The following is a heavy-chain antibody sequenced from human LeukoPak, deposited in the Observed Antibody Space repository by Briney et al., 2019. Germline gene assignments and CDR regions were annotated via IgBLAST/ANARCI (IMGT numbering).Heavy chain of an antibody. V-gene: IGHV3-33*06. CDR3: AKDLVSAARPDYFDY. CDR2: IWYDGSKK. J-gene: IGHJ4*02. D-gene: IGHD6-6*01. Sequence: GRSLRLTCAASGFTFSNGMQWVRQAPGKGLQWVAVIWYDGSKKYYADSVKGRFTISRDDSKNMLYLQMNSLRAEDTAVYYCAKDLVSAARPDYFDYWGQGTLVTVSS. CDR1: GFTFSNG.